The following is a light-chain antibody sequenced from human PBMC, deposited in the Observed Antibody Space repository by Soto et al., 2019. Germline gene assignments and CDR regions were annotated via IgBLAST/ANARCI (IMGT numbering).Light chain of an antibody. Sequence: EIVMTQSPATLSVSPGERATLSCRASQSVSSNLAWYQQKPGQAPRLLIYGASTRATGIPARFSGSGSGTEFTLSIRSLQSEDFEVYYCQQYNNWPWTFGQGTKVEIK. CDR2: GAS. J-gene: IGKJ1*01. CDR1: QSVSSN. CDR3: QQYNNWPWT. V-gene: IGKV3-15*01.